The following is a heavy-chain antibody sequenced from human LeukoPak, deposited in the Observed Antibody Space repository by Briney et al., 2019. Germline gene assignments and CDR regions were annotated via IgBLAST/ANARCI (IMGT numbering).Heavy chain of an antibody. J-gene: IGHJ4*02. CDR2: IYTSGST. D-gene: IGHD3-3*01. Sequence: TSETLSLXCTVSGGSISSGSYYWSWIRQPAGKGLEWIGRIYTSGSTNYNPSLKSRVTISVDTSKNQFSLKLSSVTAADTAVYYCARSYYDLPSFDYWGQGTLVTVSS. CDR3: ARSYYDLPSFDY. V-gene: IGHV4-61*02. CDR1: GGSISSGSYY.